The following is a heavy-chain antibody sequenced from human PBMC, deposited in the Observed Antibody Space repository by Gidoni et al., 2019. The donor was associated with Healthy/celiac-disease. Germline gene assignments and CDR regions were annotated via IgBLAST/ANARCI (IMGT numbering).Heavy chain of an antibody. Sequence: EVQLVESGGGLVQPGGSLRLSCAASGFTFSSYEMNWVRQAPGKGLEWVSYISSSGSTIYYADSVKGRFTISRDNAKNSLYLQMNSLRAEDTAVYYCARDSNWNDFEDAFDIWGQGTMVTVSS. CDR3: ARDSNWNDFEDAFDI. D-gene: IGHD1-1*01. CDR1: GFTFSSYE. J-gene: IGHJ3*02. CDR2: ISSSGSTI. V-gene: IGHV3-48*03.